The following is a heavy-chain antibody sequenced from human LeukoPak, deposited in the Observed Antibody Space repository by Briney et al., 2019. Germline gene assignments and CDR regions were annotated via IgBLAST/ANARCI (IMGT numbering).Heavy chain of an antibody. D-gene: IGHD3-9*01. Sequence: PGGSLRLSCAASGFTFSSYGMSWVRQAPGKGLEWVSAISGSGGSTYYADSVKGRFTISRDNSKNTLYLQMNSLRAEDTAVYYCAKIALLILTGYYDRDYWGQGTLVTVSS. V-gene: IGHV3-23*01. J-gene: IGHJ4*02. CDR1: GFTFSSYG. CDR2: ISGSGGST. CDR3: AKIALLILTGYYDRDY.